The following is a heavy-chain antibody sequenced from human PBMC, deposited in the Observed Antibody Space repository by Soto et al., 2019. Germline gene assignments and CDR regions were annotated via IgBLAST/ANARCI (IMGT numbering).Heavy chain of an antibody. D-gene: IGHD1-26*01. J-gene: IGHJ3*02. CDR3: AVQGELPVGYAFDI. V-gene: IGHV1-69*01. Sequence: QVQLGQSGAEVKKPGSSVKVSCKASGGTFSSYAISWVRQAPGQGLEWMGGIIPIFGTANYAQKFQGRVTITSYESTRTAYMELSSLRSEDTAVYYCAVQGELPVGYAFDIWGQGTMVTVSS. CDR1: GGTFSSYA. CDR2: IIPIFGTA.